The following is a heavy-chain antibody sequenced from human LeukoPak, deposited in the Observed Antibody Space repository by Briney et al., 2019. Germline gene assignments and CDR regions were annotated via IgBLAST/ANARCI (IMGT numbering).Heavy chain of an antibody. CDR3: ARSSEVPLYYDSSGYYYVGQYYFDY. J-gene: IGHJ4*02. Sequence: LKPSETLSLTCAVYGGSFSGYYWSWIRQPPGKGLEWIGEINHSGSTNYNPSLKSRVTISVDTSKNQFSLKLSSVTAADTAVYYCARSSEVPLYYDSSGYYYVGQYYFDYWGQGTLVTVSS. D-gene: IGHD3-22*01. CDR1: GGSFSGYY. V-gene: IGHV4-34*01. CDR2: INHSGST.